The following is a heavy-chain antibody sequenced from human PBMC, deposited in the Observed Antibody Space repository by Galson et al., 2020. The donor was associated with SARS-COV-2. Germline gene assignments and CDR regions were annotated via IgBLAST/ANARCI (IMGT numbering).Heavy chain of an antibody. CDR3: ASVQGSPHNYWYFDL. V-gene: IGHV5-51*01. CDR2: IYPGDSDT. J-gene: IGHJ2*01. Sequence: GESLKISCKGSGYSFTNYWIGWVRQMSGKGLEWMGIIYPGDSDTRYSPSFQGQVTISVDKSINTAYLQWSSLKASDTAMYYCASVQGSPHNYWYFDLWGRGTLVTVSS. CDR1: GYSFTNYW.